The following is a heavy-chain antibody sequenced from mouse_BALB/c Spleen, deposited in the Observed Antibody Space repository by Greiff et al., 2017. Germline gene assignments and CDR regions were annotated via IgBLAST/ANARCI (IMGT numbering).Heavy chain of an antibody. D-gene: IGHD1-1*02. V-gene: IGHV5-4*02. CDR1: GFTFSDYY. CDR3: ARDHYGDAMDY. CDR2: ISDGGSYT. Sequence: DVKLVESGGGLVKPGGSLKLSCAASGFTFSDYYMYWVRQTPEKRLEWVATISDGGSYTYYPDSVKGRFTISRDNAKNNLYLQMSSLKSEDTAMYYCARDHYGDAMDYWGQGTSVTVSS. J-gene: IGHJ4*01.